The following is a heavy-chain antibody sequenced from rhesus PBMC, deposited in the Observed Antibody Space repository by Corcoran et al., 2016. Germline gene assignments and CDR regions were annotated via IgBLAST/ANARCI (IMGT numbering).Heavy chain of an antibody. CDR1: GGSISDDYY. J-gene: IGHJ4*01. CDR3: ASGGVAAPFDY. Sequence: QVQLQESGPGLVKPSETLSLTCAVSGGSISDDYYWSWIRQPPGKGLEWIGYIYGSGGGTNYNPSLKNRVTISIDTYKNQCSLKLSSVTAADTAVYYCASGGVAAPFDYWGQGVLVTVSS. CDR2: IYGSGGGT. V-gene: IGHV4-106*01. D-gene: IGHD4-29*01.